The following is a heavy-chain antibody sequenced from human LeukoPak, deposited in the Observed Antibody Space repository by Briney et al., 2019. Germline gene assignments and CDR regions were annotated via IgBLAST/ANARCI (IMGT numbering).Heavy chain of an antibody. Sequence: PSETLSLTCTVSGSSISSSSYYWGWIRQPPGKGLEWIGSIYYSGSTYYNPSLKSRVAISVDTSKNQFSLKLSSVTAADTAVYYCAIFYGDYLDYWGQGTLVTVSS. CDR2: IYYSGST. CDR1: GSSISSSSYY. D-gene: IGHD4-17*01. CDR3: AIFYGDYLDY. J-gene: IGHJ4*02. V-gene: IGHV4-39*01.